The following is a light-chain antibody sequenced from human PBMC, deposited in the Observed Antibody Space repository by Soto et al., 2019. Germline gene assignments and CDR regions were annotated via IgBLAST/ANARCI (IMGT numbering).Light chain of an antibody. CDR2: DAS. V-gene: IGKV3-11*01. Sequence: EIVLTQSPATLSLSPGERATLSCRASQSVSSYLAWYQQKPGQAPRLLFYDASNRATGIPARFSGSGSGTDFTLTISSPEPEDFAVYYCQQRSNWPPRTFGQGTKREIK. J-gene: IGKJ2*01. CDR1: QSVSSY. CDR3: QQRSNWPPRT.